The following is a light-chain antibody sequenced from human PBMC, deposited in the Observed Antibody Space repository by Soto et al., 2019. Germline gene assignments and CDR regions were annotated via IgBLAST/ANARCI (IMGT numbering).Light chain of an antibody. Sequence: QSALTQPPSASGSPGQSVTISCTGASSDVGGYSYVSWYQQHPGKAPKLMIYEVSKRPSGVPDRFSGSKSGNTASLTVSGLQAEDEADYYCSSYAGSNIYVVFGGGTKVTVL. CDR2: EVS. J-gene: IGLJ2*01. V-gene: IGLV2-8*01. CDR1: SSDVGGYSY. CDR3: SSYAGSNIYVV.